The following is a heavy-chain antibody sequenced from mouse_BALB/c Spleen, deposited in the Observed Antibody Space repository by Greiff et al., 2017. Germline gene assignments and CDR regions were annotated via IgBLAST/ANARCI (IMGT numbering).Heavy chain of an antibody. V-gene: IGHV1-15*01. D-gene: IGHD1-1*01. J-gene: IGHJ4*01. Sequence: QVQLKQSGAELVRPGASVTLSCKASGYTFTDYEMHWVKQTPVHGLEWIGAIDPETGGTAYNQKFKGKATLTADKSSSTAYMELRSLTAEDAAVYYCTRDGNPYAMDDWGQGTSVTVSS. CDR2: IDPETGGT. CDR1: GYTFTDYE. CDR3: TRDGNPYAMDD.